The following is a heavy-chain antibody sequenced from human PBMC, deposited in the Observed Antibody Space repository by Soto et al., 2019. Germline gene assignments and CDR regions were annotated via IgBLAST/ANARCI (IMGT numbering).Heavy chain of an antibody. J-gene: IGHJ4*02. Sequence: GGSLRLSCAASGFTFSNAWMSWVRQAPGKGLEWVGRIKSKTDGGTTDYAAPVKGRFTISRDDSKNTLYLQMNSLKTEDTAVYYCTTFIWSRGKGLGELLFIDYWGQGTLVTVSS. CDR1: GFTFSNAW. V-gene: IGHV3-15*01. CDR2: IKSKTDGGTT. D-gene: IGHD3-10*01. CDR3: TTFIWSRGKGLGELLFIDY.